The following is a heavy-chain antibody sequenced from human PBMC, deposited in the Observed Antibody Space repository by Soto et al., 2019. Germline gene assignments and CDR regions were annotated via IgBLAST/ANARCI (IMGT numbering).Heavy chain of an antibody. Sequence: QVQLQESGPGLVKSSETLSLTCTVSGDSMTSYYWTWIRQSPGKGLEWIGYIYSSGNTNYNPSLKCGVTISVATSTHQFSLKLTSMTAADSAVYYCARGGGWLPDLWGQGTLVTVST. CDR3: ARGGGWLPDL. CDR1: GDSMTSYY. D-gene: IGHD3-22*01. V-gene: IGHV4-59*01. CDR2: IYSSGNT. J-gene: IGHJ4*02.